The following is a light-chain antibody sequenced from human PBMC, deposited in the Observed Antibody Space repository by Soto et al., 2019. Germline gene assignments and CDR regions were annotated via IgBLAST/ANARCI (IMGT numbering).Light chain of an antibody. CDR3: QHYNSNSEE. V-gene: IGKV1-5*03. CDR1: QTTSSW. CDR2: KAS. J-gene: IGKJ1*01. Sequence: IRVTKSPATLSTSLVYPAAITYRASQTTSSWLAWYQQKPGKAPKLLIYKASTLKSGVPSRFSGSGSGTEFTLTISSLQPDDFATYYCQHYNSNSEEFGQGTKVEIK.